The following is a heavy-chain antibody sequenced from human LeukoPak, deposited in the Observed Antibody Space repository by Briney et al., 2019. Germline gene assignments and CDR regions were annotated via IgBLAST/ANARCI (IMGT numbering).Heavy chain of an antibody. D-gene: IGHD1-26*01. V-gene: IGHV1-2*06. CDR1: GYTFTGHY. CDR2: INPNSGGT. J-gene: IGHJ4*02. CDR3: ARDFIVAPNGG. Sequence: ASVKVSCKASGYTFTGHYMHWVPQAPGQGLEWMGRINPNSGGTNYAQKFQGRVTMTRDTSISTAYMELSRLISDDTAVYYCARDFIVAPNGGWGQGTLVTVSS.